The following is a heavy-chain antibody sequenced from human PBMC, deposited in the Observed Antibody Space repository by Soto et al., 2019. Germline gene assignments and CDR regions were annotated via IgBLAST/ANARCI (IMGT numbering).Heavy chain of an antibody. CDR3: TTTRPGTNVFDN. J-gene: IGHJ3*02. Sequence: EVQLVESGGGLVEPGGSLRLSCAASGITFSNAWMNWVRKAPGKGLEYIGRIRSKTDGGTTEYAAPEEGRFTVSRDDSKNTLYLQMSGLKTEDTAVYYCTTTRPGTNVFDNWGQGTLVTVSS. CDR1: GITFSNAW. D-gene: IGHD6-13*01. CDR2: IRSKTDGGTT. V-gene: IGHV3-15*01.